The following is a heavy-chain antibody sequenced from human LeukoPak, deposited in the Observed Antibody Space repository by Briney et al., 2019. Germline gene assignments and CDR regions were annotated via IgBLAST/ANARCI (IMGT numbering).Heavy chain of an antibody. CDR3: TRDSGYNAFDI. J-gene: IGHJ3*02. Sequence: GGSLRLSCAASGFTFSSSWMAWVRQAPGKGLEWVGNIKEDGTAKNYVVSVRGRFTISRDDAKNSLYLQMNSLRGEDTAVYYCTRDSGYNAFDIWGQGTMVTVSS. D-gene: IGHD5-12*01. CDR2: IKEDGTAK. CDR1: GFTFSSSW. V-gene: IGHV3-7*01.